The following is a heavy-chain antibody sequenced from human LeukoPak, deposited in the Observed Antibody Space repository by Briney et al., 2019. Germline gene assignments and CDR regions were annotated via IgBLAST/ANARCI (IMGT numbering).Heavy chain of an antibody. J-gene: IGHJ5*02. CDR1: GYTFTSYD. CDR3: ARGLTVRGNWFDP. Sequence: ASVNVSCKASGYTFTSYDINWVRQPTGQEVEWMGWMNPNSGNKGYAQKFQGRVTMTRNTSISTAYMELSSLRSEDTAVYHCARGLTVRGNWFDPWGQGTLVTVSS. V-gene: IGHV1-8*01. CDR2: MNPNSGNK. D-gene: IGHD3-16*01.